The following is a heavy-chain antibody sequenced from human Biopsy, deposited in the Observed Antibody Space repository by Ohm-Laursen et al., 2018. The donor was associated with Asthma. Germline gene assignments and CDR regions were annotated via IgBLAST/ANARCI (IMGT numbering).Heavy chain of an antibody. CDR3: ARGQKSAGDRWFDP. Sequence: SVKVSCKVSGYTFIGCHIHWMRQAPGQGLEWMGRINPNRGGTNYAQKFQGRVTMTRDTSISTAYMEVSRLRSDDTAVYYCARGQKSAGDRWFDPWGQGTLVTVSS. CDR2: INPNRGGT. D-gene: IGHD6-13*01. V-gene: IGHV1-2*06. J-gene: IGHJ5*02. CDR1: GYTFIGCH.